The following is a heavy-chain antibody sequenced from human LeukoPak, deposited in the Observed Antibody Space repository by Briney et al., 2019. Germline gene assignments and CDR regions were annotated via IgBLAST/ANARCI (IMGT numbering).Heavy chain of an antibody. J-gene: IGHJ5*02. Sequence: SEILSLTCTVSSGSFSSGGYYWSWIRQHPGKGLEWIGNIYHTGDTFYNPSLQSRFIISVDTSKNQFSLKVSSVTAADTAIYYCARRNDPWSGPRNWFDPWGQGILVTVSS. D-gene: IGHD3-3*01. CDR2: IYHTGDT. CDR3: ARRNDPWSGPRNWFDP. V-gene: IGHV4-31*03. CDR1: SGSFSSGGYY.